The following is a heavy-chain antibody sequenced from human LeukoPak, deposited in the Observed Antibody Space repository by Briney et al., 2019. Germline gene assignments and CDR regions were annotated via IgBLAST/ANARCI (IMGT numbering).Heavy chain of an antibody. V-gene: IGHV4-39*07. D-gene: IGHD3-10*01. J-gene: IGHJ6*02. CDR1: GGSISSSSYY. CDR2: VNHSGST. Sequence: SETLSLTCTVSGGSISSSSYYWGWIRQPPGKGLEWIGEVNHSGSTKYNPSLKSRVTIAVDTSKNQSSLKLSSVTAADTAVYYCARGKSYYYGSGSYKNYYYGMDVWGQGTTVTVSS. CDR3: ARGKSYYYGSGSYKNYYYGMDV.